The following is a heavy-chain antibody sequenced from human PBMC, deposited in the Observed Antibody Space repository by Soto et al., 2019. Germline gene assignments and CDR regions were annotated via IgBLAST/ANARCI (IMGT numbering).Heavy chain of an antibody. CDR1: GFTFSSYA. V-gene: IGHV3-30-3*01. J-gene: IGHJ4*02. CDR3: ARDSERVYSYGHGDY. CDR2: ISYDGSNK. D-gene: IGHD5-18*01. Sequence: QVQLVESGGGVVQPGRSLRLSCAASGFTFSSYAMHWVRQAPGKGLEWVAVISYDGSNKYYADSVKGRFTIYRDNSKNELDLQMNSLRAEDTDVYYCARDSERVYSYGHGDYWGQGTLVTVSS.